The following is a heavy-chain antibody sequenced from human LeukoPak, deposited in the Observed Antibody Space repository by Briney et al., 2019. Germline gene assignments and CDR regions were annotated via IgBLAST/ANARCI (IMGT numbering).Heavy chain of an antibody. D-gene: IGHD5-24*01. CDR2: INHSGST. J-gene: IGHJ6*02. Sequence: SETLSLTCAVYGGSFSGYYWSWIRQPPGKGLEWIGEINHSGSTNYNPSLKSRVTISVDTSKNQFSLKLSSVTAADMAVYYCASVLHEMATIFYYYYGMDVWGQGTTVTVSS. CDR1: GGSFSGYY. CDR3: ASVLHEMATIFYYYYGMDV. V-gene: IGHV4-34*01.